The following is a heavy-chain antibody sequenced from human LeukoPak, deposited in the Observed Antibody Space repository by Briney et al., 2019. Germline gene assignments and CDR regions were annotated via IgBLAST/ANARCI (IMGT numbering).Heavy chain of an antibody. CDR1: GFTFSYSA. V-gene: IGHV3-23*01. CDR2: ISAGGGEST. J-gene: IGHJ4*02. D-gene: IGHD3-10*01. Sequence: GGSLRLSCAASGFTFSYSAMSWVRQAPGRGLECVSVISAGGGESTYYADSVKGRFTISRDDSKSTLYLQMNSLRAEDAAVYYCSRTLWTYNYYFGSWGQGTLVTVSS. CDR3: SRTLWTYNYYFGS.